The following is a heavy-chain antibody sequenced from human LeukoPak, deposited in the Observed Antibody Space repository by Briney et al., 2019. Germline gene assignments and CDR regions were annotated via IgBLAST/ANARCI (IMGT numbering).Heavy chain of an antibody. Sequence: GGSLRLSCAASGFTFSSYAVHWVRQAPGKGLEWVAVISYDGSNKYYADSVKGRFTISRDNSKNTLYLQMNSLRAEDTAVYYCARGESITIFGVVIESLGDYWGQGTLVTVSS. D-gene: IGHD3-3*01. V-gene: IGHV3-30-3*01. CDR3: ARGESITIFGVVIESLGDY. CDR1: GFTFSSYA. CDR2: ISYDGSNK. J-gene: IGHJ4*02.